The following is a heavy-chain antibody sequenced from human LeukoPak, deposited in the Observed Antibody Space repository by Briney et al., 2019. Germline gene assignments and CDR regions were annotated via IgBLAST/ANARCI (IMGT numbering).Heavy chain of an antibody. CDR1: GFTFSDYY. CDR2: ISNSGSTV. J-gene: IGHJ6*02. D-gene: IGHD2-8*01. V-gene: IGHV3-11*01. CDR3: ALGTINKDFYFGMDV. Sequence: PGGSLGLSCAASGFTFSDYYMTWLRQAPGKGLEWLSYISNSGSTVFYADSVKGRFTVSRDNAKRSLYLQIESLRDDDTAVYHCALGTINKDFYFGMDVWGQGTTVTVSS.